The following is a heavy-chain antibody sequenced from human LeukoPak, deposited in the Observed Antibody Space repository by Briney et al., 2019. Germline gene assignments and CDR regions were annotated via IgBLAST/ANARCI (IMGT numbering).Heavy chain of an antibody. CDR1: GGTFSSYA. J-gene: IGHJ4*02. CDR3: ARSPIFPFDY. Sequence: SVKVSCKASGGTFSSYAISWVRQAPGQGLEWMGGIIPLFGTANYAQKFQGRVTITADESTSTAYMELRSLRSDDTAVYYCARSPIFPFDYWGQGTLVTVSS. D-gene: IGHD3-9*01. CDR2: IIPLFGTA. V-gene: IGHV1-69*13.